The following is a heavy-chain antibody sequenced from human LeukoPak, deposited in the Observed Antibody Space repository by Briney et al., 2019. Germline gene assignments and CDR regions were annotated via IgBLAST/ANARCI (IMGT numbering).Heavy chain of an antibody. CDR2: MYYSGST. CDR3: AIGGFWSGYLRN. D-gene: IGHD3-3*01. CDR1: GGSISSYY. Sequence: PSETLSLTCTVSGGSISSYYWSWIRQPPGKGLEWIGYMYYSGSTNYNPSLKSRVTISVDTSKNQFSLKLSSVTAADTAVYYCAIGGFWSGYLRNWGQGTLVTVSS. V-gene: IGHV4-59*12. J-gene: IGHJ4*02.